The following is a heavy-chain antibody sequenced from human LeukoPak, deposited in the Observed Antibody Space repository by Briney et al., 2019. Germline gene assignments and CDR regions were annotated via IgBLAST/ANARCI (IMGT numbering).Heavy chain of an antibody. CDR2: ISAYNGNT. V-gene: IGHV1-18*01. CDR3: ARSKAKPMVRGASDY. Sequence: GASVKVSCKASGYTFTSYGISWVRQGPGQGLEWLGWISAYNGNTNYAQKLQGRVTMTTDTSTSTAYMELRSLRSDDTAVYYCARSKAKPMVRGASDYWGQGTLVTVSS. J-gene: IGHJ4*02. CDR1: GYTFTSYG. D-gene: IGHD3-10*01.